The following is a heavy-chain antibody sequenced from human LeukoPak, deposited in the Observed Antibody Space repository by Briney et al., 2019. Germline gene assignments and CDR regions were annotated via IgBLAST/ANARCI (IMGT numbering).Heavy chain of an antibody. Sequence: PGGSLRLSCAASGFTFSSYAMNWVRQAPGKGLEWVSGIGYTGDSTFYADSVKGRFTVYRDSSKNTLFLHMNSLRAEDTALYYCAKSPTVDAAFDIWGQGTMVTVSS. CDR2: IGYTGDST. CDR3: AKSPTVDAAFDI. J-gene: IGHJ3*02. V-gene: IGHV3-23*01. D-gene: IGHD4-23*01. CDR1: GFTFSSYA.